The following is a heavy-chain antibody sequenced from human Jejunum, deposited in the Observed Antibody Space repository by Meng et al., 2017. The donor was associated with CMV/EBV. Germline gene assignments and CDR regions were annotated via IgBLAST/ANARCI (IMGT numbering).Heavy chain of an antibody. CDR3: AIVDTAKRVASHN. CDR2: ITIGGSSI. CDR1: GVSSSDNK. Sequence: ASGVSSSDNKMSWTRQAQGKGRGGISWITIGGSSIYSPESVKGQCTTSRDNPKAPLFRQMNSLRPEDKAMYHCAIVDTAKRVASHNWGQGTLVTVSS. D-gene: IGHD5-18*01. J-gene: IGHJ4*02. V-gene: IGHV3-11*01.